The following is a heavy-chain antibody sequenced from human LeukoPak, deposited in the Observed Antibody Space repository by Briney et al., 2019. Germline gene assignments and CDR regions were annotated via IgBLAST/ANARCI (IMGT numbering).Heavy chain of an antibody. D-gene: IGHD2-2*01. CDR3: AKGTTSSPTCPIDY. J-gene: IGHJ4*02. V-gene: IGHV3-23*01. CDR1: GFTFRSYA. CDR2: ISDSGGSA. Sequence: GESLRLSCAASGFTFRSYAMNWVRRAPGKGLQWVSVISDSGGSAHYADSVQGRFTISRDNSKNTLYIQMNSLRAEDTAIYYCAKGTTSSPTCPIDYWGPGTLVTVSS.